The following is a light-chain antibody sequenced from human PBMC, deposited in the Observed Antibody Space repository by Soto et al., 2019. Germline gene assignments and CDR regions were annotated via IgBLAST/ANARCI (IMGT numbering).Light chain of an antibody. CDR3: QQCNNWRWK. V-gene: IGKV3-15*01. CDR2: GAS. CDR1: QSTRDT. J-gene: IGKJ1*01. Sequence: EIVITQSPVTLSVSPGGRATLSCRASQSTRDTLAWYQQKPGQAPRLLIHGASTRAPGFPARFSGSGSGTDFTLTISSLQSEDFAVYYCQQCNNWRWKFGQGTKV.